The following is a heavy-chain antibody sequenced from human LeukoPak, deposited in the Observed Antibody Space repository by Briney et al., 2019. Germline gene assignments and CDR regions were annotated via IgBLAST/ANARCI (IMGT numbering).Heavy chain of an antibody. CDR1: GFTASINY. Sequence: GSLTLSCLASGFTASINYMSWDRQAHGKGLEWDSVIFSVVSTYYANSAKARFTISRDNSQNTPYLQITSLRAADTPVYYCGRGDLHYSGWTRGGFDIWGQGTMVTVSS. CDR3: GRGDLHYSGWTRGGFDI. J-gene: IGHJ3*02. D-gene: IGHD3-10*01. V-gene: IGHV3-53*05. CDR2: IFSVVST.